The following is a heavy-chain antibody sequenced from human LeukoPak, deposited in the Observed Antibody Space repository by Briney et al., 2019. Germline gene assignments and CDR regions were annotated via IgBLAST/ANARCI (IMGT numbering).Heavy chain of an antibody. J-gene: IGHJ4*02. V-gene: IGHV4-34*01. CDR3: ARAKGYCSGGSCPSFDY. CDR1: GGSFSGYY. Sequence: PSETLSLTRAVYGGSFSGYYWSWIRQPPGKGLEWIGEINHSGSTNYNPSLKSRVTISVDTSKNQFSLKLSSVTAADTAVYYCARAKGYCSGGSCPSFDYWGQGTLVTVSS. D-gene: IGHD2-15*01. CDR2: INHSGST.